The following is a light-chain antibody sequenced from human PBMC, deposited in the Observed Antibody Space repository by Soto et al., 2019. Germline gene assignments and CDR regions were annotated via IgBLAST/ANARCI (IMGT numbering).Light chain of an antibody. CDR1: SSDIGAGYR. V-gene: IGLV1-40*01. CDR2: DNT. J-gene: IGLJ2*01. CDR3: SSYTGTSTLVV. Sequence: QSVLTQPPSVSGAPGERVTISCTGSSSDIGAGYRVRWYQQVPGTAPKLLIYDNTNRPSGVSVRFSGSKSGTSASLTISGLQAEDEADYYCSSYTGTSTLVVFGGGTKLTVL.